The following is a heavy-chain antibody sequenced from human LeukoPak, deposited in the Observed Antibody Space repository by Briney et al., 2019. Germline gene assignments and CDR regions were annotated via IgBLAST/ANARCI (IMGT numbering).Heavy chain of an antibody. J-gene: IGHJ4*02. CDR2: IYYNGET. CDR1: GDSISSRNYY. V-gene: IGHV4-39*01. CDR3: ARGGIGEYDYIWGSYRYIGHHPNYFDY. D-gene: IGHD3-16*02. Sequence: PSGTLSLTCTVSGDSISSRNYYWVWIRQPPAKGLVWIGNIYYNGETYYDPSLRSRLTISVDTSRNQFSLKLSSVTAADTAVYFCARGGIGEYDYIWGSYRYIGHHPNYFDYWGQGTLVTVSS.